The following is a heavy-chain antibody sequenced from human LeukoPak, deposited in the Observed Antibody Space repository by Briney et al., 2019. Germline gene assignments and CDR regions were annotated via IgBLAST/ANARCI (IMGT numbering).Heavy chain of an antibody. CDR1: GASVSSGHYS. V-gene: IGHV4-39*01. J-gene: IGHJ4*02. D-gene: IGHD3-3*01. CDR2: IYSTGTT. CDR3: ARRKDFWSGLVNY. Sequence: SETLSLTCTVSGASVSSGHYSWGWIRQPPGKGLEWIGSIYSTGTTYYNPSLKSRVIISIGTSKKQFSLNLSSVTAADTSVYYCARRKDFWSGLVNYWGQGTLVTVSS.